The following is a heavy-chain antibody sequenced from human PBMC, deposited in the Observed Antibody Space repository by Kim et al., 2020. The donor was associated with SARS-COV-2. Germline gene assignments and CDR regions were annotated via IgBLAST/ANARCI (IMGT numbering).Heavy chain of an antibody. V-gene: IGHV4-34*01. D-gene: IGHD1-26*01. CDR2: S. Sequence: SNYNPSLRSRVDMSGDTSKNQFYLRLNSVTVADTAVYYCARRGAGAWALWGQGTLVTVSP. J-gene: IGHJ1*01. CDR3: ARRGAGAWAL.